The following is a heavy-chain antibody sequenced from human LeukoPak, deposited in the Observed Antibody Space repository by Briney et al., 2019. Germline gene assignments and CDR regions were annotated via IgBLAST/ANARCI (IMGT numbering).Heavy chain of an antibody. CDR1: GYTFTGYY. Sequence: ASVKVSCKASGYTFTGYYMHWVRQAPGQGLEWMGWINPNSGGTNYAQKFQGRVTMTRDTSISTAYMELSRLRSDDTAVYYCARDEGIAVAGRLGAFDIWGQGTMVTVSS. V-gene: IGHV1-2*02. D-gene: IGHD6-19*01. CDR3: ARDEGIAVAGRLGAFDI. CDR2: INPNSGGT. J-gene: IGHJ3*02.